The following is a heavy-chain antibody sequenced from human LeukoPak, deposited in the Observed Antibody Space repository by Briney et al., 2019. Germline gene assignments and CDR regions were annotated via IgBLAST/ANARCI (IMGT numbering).Heavy chain of an antibody. V-gene: IGHV1-69*13. CDR3: ASGGRWLQSRPFDY. CDR2: IIPIFGTA. CDR1: GGTFSSYA. J-gene: IGHJ4*02. D-gene: IGHD5-24*01. Sequence: SVKVSCKASGGTFSSYAISWVRQAPGQGLEWMGGIIPIFGTANYAQKFQGRVTITADESTSTAYMELSSLRSEDTAVYYCASGGRWLQSRPFDYWGQGTLVTVSS.